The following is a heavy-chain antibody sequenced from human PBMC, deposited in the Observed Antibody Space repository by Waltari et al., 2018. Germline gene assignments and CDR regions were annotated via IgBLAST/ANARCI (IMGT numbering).Heavy chain of an antibody. CDR1: GFTFTSPA. CDR3: ARDVFDMVRGAVDY. D-gene: IGHD3-10*01. J-gene: IGHJ4*02. V-gene: IGHV3-30*04. CDR2: ISYDGSNK. Sequence: QVQLVESGGGVVKSGRSLRLSCAASGFTFTSPAWPCVRQAPGKGLEWVGVISYDGSNKYYADSVKGRFTISRDNSKNTLYLQMNSLRAEDTAVYYCARDVFDMVRGAVDYWGQGTLVTVSS.